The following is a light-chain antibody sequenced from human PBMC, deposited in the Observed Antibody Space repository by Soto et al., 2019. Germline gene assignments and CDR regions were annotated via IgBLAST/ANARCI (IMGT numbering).Light chain of an antibody. CDR1: QSISGW. CDR2: DVS. J-gene: IGKJ2*01. V-gene: IGKV1-5*01. CDR3: QQYKSYPYT. Sequence: DIQMTQSPSTRSASVGDRVTITCRASQSISGWLAWYQQKPGKAPNLLIYDVSSLESGVPSRFSGSGSGTEFTLTISSLQPDDFATYYCQQYKSYPYTFGQGTKVEIK.